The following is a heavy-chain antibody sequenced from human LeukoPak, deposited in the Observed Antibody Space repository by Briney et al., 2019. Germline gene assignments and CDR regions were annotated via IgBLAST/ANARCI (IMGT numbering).Heavy chain of an antibody. J-gene: IGHJ5*02. V-gene: IGHV4-30-2*01. Sequence: SQTLSLTCAVSGVSICSGGYSWRWLGQPQGTGLEWIGYIYHSGSTYYNPSLKSRVTISVDRSKNQFSLKLSSVTAADTAVYYCARDYCDYGNWFDRWGQGTLVTVSS. CDR3: ARDYCDYGNWFDR. D-gene: IGHD4-17*01. CDR2: IYHSGST. CDR1: GVSICSGGYS.